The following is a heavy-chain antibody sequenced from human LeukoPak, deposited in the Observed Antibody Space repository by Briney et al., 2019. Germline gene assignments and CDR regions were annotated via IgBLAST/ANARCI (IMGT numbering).Heavy chain of an antibody. CDR2: INPSGGST. V-gene: IGHV1-46*01. J-gene: IGHJ4*02. D-gene: IGHD3-3*01. CDR3: ASSITIFGVVPALFDY. CDR1: GYTFTSYY. Sequence: ASVKVSCKASGYTFTSYYMHWVRQAPGQGLEWMGIINPSGGSTSYAQKFQGRVTMTRGTSISTAYMELSRLRSDDTAVYYCASSITIFGVVPALFDYWGQGTLVTVSS.